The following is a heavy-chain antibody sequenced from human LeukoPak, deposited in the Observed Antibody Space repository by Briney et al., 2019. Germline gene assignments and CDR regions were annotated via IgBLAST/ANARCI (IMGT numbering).Heavy chain of an antibody. D-gene: IGHD3-22*01. CDR1: GFTFSSYD. CDR3: ARGLYGGNGYSIDY. V-gene: IGHV3-30-3*01. J-gene: IGHJ4*02. CDR2: ISSDGSNE. Sequence: GGSLRLSCAASGFTFSSYDMHWVRQAPGKGLEWVAAISSDGSNEYYADSVKGRFTISRENSKNTLYMEMNSLKDEDTAVYYCARGLYGGNGYSIDYWGQETLVAVSS.